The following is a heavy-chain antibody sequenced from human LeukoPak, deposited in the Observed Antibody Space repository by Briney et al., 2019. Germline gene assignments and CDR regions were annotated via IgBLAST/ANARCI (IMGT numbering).Heavy chain of an antibody. CDR1: GFSFSTSW. Sequence: SGGSLRLSCVASGFSFSTSWTTWVRQAPGKGLEWVANIRKDGREIYYADSMKGRFTISRDNSKNSLYLQIHSLRAEDTGVYYSVRDGDSWNDFDHWGQGTLVTVSS. J-gene: IGHJ4*02. D-gene: IGHD1-1*01. V-gene: IGHV3-7*01. CDR3: VRDGDSWNDFDH. CDR2: IRKDGREI.